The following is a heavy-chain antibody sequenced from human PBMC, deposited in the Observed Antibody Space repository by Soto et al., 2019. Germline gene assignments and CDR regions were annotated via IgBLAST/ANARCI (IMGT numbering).Heavy chain of an antibody. CDR2: ISAHNGNT. V-gene: IGHV1-18*01. Sequence: QVHLVQSGAEVKKPGASVKVSCKGSGYAFTTYGITWVRQAPGQGLEWMGWISAHNGNTNYAQQLQGRVTVTRDTSTSTAYMELRSPRSDDTAVYYCARGRYGDYWGQGALVTVSS. CDR1: GYAFTTYG. CDR3: ARGRYGDY. D-gene: IGHD1-1*01. J-gene: IGHJ4*02.